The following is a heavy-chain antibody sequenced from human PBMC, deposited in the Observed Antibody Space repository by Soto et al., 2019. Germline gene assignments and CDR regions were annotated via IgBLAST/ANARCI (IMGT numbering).Heavy chain of an antibody. CDR2: INTGNGDT. CDR1: GINYNTYA. Sequence: QVQLVQSGAEMKKPGASVSLSCKTPGINYNTYAIHWVRQAPGQGLEWMGWINTGNGDTRYSQYLQGRVTLTRVTAASTVYMDLESLKSEDTGVYFCARAISGYVTWGQGTLVSVSS. V-gene: IGHV1-3*04. D-gene: IGHD3-22*01. J-gene: IGHJ4*02. CDR3: ARAISGYVT.